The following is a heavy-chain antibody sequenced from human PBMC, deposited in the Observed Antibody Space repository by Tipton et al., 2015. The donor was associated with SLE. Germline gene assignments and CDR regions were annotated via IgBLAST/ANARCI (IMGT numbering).Heavy chain of an antibody. CDR3: ARRITMIQGGGWFDP. Sequence: TLSLTCAVSGGSFSGYYWNWIRQPPGKGLEWIGEINHSGSTNYNPSLKSRVTISVDTSKNHFSLKLSSVTAADTAVYYCARRITMIQGGGWFDPWGQGTLVTVSS. CDR2: INHSGST. CDR1: GGSFSGYY. V-gene: IGHV4-34*01. D-gene: IGHD3-10*01. J-gene: IGHJ5*02.